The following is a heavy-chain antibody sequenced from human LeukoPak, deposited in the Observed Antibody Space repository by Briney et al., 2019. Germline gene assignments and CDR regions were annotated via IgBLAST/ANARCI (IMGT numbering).Heavy chain of an antibody. CDR2: INPNSGGT. V-gene: IGHV1-2*02. CDR3: ARDRHSLWFGEPRYGMDV. D-gene: IGHD3-10*01. J-gene: IGHJ6*02. CDR1: GYTFTGYY. Sequence: ASVKVSCKASGYTFTGYYMHWMRQAPGQGLEWMGWINPNSGGTNYAQKFQGRVTMTRDTSISTAYMELSRLRSDDTAVYYCARDRHSLWFGEPRYGMDVWGQGTTVTVSS.